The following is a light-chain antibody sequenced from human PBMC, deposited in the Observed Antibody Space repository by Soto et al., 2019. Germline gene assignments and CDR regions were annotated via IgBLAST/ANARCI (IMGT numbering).Light chain of an antibody. CDR1: QSVNSIY. V-gene: IGKV3-20*01. CDR3: QQYNNWPLT. CDR2: SAS. J-gene: IGKJ4*01. Sequence: EIVLTQSPGTLSLSPGERVTLSCRASQSVNSIYLAWYQHKPGQAPRLLIYSASSRATGIPDRFSGSGSATDFTLTISRLEPEDFAVYYCQQYNNWPLTFGGGTKVDIK.